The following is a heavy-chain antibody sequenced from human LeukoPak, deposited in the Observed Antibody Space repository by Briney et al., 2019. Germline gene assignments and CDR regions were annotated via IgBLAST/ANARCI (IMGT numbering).Heavy chain of an antibody. CDR2: IYHSGST. V-gene: IGHV4-38-2*02. CDR3: ARDWALFYFDY. D-gene: IGHD3-16*01. Sequence: PSETLSLTCTVSGYSISSGYYWGWIRQPPGKGLEWIGNIYHSGSTYYNPSLESRVTISVDTSKNQFSLKLSSVTAADTAVYYCARDWALFYFDYWGQGTLVTVSS. CDR1: GYSISSGYY. J-gene: IGHJ4*02.